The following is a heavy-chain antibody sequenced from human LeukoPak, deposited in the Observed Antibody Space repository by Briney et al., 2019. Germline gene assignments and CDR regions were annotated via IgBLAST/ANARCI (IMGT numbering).Heavy chain of an antibody. CDR2: IKQDGSKK. CDR3: ARDQQVYSSGWLPGY. J-gene: IGHJ4*02. Sequence: GGTLRLSCAASGFTFSNYGMSWVRQAPGKGLEWVANIKQDGSKKYYVDSVEGRFTISRDNAKNSLSLQMNSLRVEDTAVYYCARDQQVYSSGWLPGYWGQGTLVTVSS. D-gene: IGHD6-19*01. CDR1: GFTFSNYG. V-gene: IGHV3-7*01.